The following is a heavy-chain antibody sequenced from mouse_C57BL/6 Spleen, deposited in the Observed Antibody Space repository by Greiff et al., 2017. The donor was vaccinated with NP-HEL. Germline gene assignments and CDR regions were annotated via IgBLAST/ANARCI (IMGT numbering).Heavy chain of an antibody. CDR3: ARGLFFAY. CDR1: GFTFTDYY. D-gene: IGHD3-3*01. CDR2: IRNKANGYTT. Sequence: EVKLMESGGGLVQPGGSLSLSCAASGFTFTDYYMSWVRQPPGKALEWLGFIRNKANGYTTEYSASVKGRFTISRDNSQSILYLQMNALRAEDSATYYCARGLFFAYWGQGTLGTVSA. J-gene: IGHJ3*01. V-gene: IGHV7-3*01.